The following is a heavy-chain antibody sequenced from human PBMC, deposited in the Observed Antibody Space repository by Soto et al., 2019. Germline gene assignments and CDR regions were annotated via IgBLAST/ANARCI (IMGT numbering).Heavy chain of an antibody. J-gene: IGHJ2*01. CDR1: GFTFSSYA. V-gene: IGHV3-30-3*01. D-gene: IGHD2-21*02. CDR2: ISYDGSNK. Sequence: QVQLVESGGGVVQPGRSLRLSCAASGFTFSSYAMHWVRQAPGKGLEWVAVISYDGSNKYYADSVKGRFTISGDNSKNTLYLQMNSLRAEDTAVYYCARPSVVVTAPCYWYFDLWGRGTLVTVSS. CDR3: ARPSVVVTAPCYWYFDL.